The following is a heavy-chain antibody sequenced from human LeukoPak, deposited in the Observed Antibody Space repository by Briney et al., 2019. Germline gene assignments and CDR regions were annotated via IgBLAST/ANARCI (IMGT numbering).Heavy chain of an antibody. Sequence: KPSETLSLTCAVYGGSFSGYYWSWIRQPPGKGLEWIGEINHSESTNYNPSLKSRVTISVDTSKNQFSLKLSSVTAADTAVYYCARLSGYSSSWYGTNFDLWGRGTLVTVSS. CDR1: GGSFSGYY. CDR3: ARLSGYSSSWYGTNFDL. CDR2: INHSEST. D-gene: IGHD6-13*01. J-gene: IGHJ2*01. V-gene: IGHV4-34*01.